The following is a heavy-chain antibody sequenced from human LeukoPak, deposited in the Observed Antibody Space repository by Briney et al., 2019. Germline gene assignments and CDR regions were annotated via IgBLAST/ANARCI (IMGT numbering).Heavy chain of an antibody. Sequence: KSSETLSLTCTVSGGSIGSDYWTWIRQPPGKGLEYIGYIYYTGGTNYNPSLKSRVTISVDTSKNQFSLKLSSVTAADTAVYYCARAHRDPGAFEIWGQGTMVTVSS. CDR1: GGSIGSDY. CDR3: ARAHRDPGAFEI. J-gene: IGHJ3*02. V-gene: IGHV4-59*01. CDR2: IYYTGGT.